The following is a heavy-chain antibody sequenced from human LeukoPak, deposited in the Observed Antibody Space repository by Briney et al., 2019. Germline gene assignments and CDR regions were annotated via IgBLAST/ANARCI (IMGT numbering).Heavy chain of an antibody. CDR2: ISWNSGSI. J-gene: IGHJ6*02. D-gene: IGHD6-19*01. Sequence: PGGSLRLSCAASGFTFVDYAMHWLRPAPGKGLAWVSGISWNSGSIGYADSVKGRFTITRNNAKNSLYLQMNSLRAEDTALYYCEKDSGGGWFDYYYGMDGWGQGTTVTVS. CDR3: EKDSGGGWFDYYYGMDG. V-gene: IGHV3-9*01. CDR1: GFTFVDYA.